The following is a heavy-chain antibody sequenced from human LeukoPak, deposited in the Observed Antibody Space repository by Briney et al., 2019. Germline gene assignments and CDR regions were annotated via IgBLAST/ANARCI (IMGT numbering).Heavy chain of an antibody. D-gene: IGHD6-19*01. Sequence: PSGGSLRLSCAASGFTFSSYAMSWVRQAPGKGLEWVSAISDSGGSTYYADSVKGRFTISRDNSKNTLYLQMNSLRAEDTAVYYCAKVPIAVAGTLFDYWGQGTLVTVSS. CDR2: ISDSGGST. V-gene: IGHV3-23*01. J-gene: IGHJ4*02. CDR3: AKVPIAVAGTLFDY. CDR1: GFTFSSYA.